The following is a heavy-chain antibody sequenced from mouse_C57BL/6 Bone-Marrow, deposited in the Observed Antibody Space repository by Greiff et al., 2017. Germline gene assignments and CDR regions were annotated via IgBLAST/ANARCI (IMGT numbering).Heavy chain of an antibody. V-gene: IGHV5-4*01. J-gene: IGHJ2*01. CDR3: ARDYYGSSHFDY. D-gene: IGHD1-1*01. Sequence: EVKLMESGGGLVKPGGSLKLSCAASGFTFSSYAMSWVRQTPDKRLEWVATISDGGSYTYYPDNVKGRFTISRDNAKNNLYLQMSHLKSEDTAMYYCARDYYGSSHFDYWGQGTTLTVSS. CDR1: GFTFSSYA. CDR2: ISDGGSYT.